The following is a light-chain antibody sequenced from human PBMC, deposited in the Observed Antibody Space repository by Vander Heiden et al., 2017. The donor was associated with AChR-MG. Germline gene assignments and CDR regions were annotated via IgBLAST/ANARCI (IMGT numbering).Light chain of an antibody. CDR2: GAS. J-gene: IGKJ1*01. Sequence: EIVMTQSPATLSLSPGERANLPGRASQSVSSNYISWYQQKPGQAPRLLIYGASTSATGIPARFSGSGSGTDFTLTISSLQPEDFGVYYCQQDYNFPRTFGQGTTVEIK. V-gene: IGKV3D-7*01. CDR3: QQDYNFPRT. CDR1: QSVSSNY.